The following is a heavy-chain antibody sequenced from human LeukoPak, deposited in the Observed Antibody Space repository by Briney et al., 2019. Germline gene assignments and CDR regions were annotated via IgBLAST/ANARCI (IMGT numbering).Heavy chain of an antibody. Sequence: PSQTLSLTCTVSGGSISSGSYYWSWIRQPAGKGLEWIGRIYTSGSTNYNPSLKSRVTISVDTSKNQFSLKLSSVTAADTAVYYCARGEGRYCSSTSCYNPWWFDPWGQGTLVTVSS. CDR3: ARGEGRYCSSTSCYNPWWFDP. V-gene: IGHV4-61*02. D-gene: IGHD2-2*02. CDR2: IYTSGST. J-gene: IGHJ5*02. CDR1: GGSISSGSYY.